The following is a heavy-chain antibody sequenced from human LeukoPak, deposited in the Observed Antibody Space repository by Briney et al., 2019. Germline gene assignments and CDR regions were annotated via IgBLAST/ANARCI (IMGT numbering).Heavy chain of an antibody. J-gene: IGHJ5*02. Sequence: ASVKVSCKASGDTFTSYAINWVRQAPGQGLEWMGRINPICGVANYAQKFQGRVTITADKSTSTAYMELSSLRSGDTAVYYCARDEGGLFDPWRQGAMVSVSS. CDR2: INPICGVA. V-gene: IGHV1-69*04. CDR1: GDTFTSYA. D-gene: IGHD1-26*01. CDR3: ARDEGGLFDP.